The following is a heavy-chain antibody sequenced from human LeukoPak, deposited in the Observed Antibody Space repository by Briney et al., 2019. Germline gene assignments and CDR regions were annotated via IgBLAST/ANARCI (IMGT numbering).Heavy chain of an antibody. J-gene: IGHJ4*02. CDR1: GGSISSSSYY. Sequence: SETLSLTCNVSGGSISSSSYYWGWIRQPPGKGLEWIGNIYYGGTTYYNPSLYSRVTMSADTSNNQFSLDLSSVTAADTAVYFCAIPRLSSGWYPFDYWGQGILVTVSS. CDR2: IYYGGTT. D-gene: IGHD6-19*01. V-gene: IGHV4-39*01. CDR3: AIPRLSSGWYPFDY.